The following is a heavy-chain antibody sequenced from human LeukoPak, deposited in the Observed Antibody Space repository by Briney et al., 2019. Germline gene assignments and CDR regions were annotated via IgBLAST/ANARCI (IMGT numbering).Heavy chain of an antibody. Sequence: SETLSLTCTVSGGSISNYYWSWIRQPPGKGLDWIGYIYYTGSTNSNPSLKSRVTFSADTPKNQFSLKLSSVTAADTAVYYCARRARENWYFDLWGRGTLVTVSS. J-gene: IGHJ2*01. CDR2: IYYTGST. CDR3: ARRARENWYFDL. V-gene: IGHV4-59*08. CDR1: GGSISNYY.